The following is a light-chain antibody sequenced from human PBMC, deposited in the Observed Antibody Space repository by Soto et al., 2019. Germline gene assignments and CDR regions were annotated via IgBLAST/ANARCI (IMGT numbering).Light chain of an antibody. CDR3: QSYDSSLSGSV. V-gene: IGLV1-40*01. CDR1: SSNIGAGYD. Sequence: VLTQPPSVSGAPGQRVTISCTGSSSNIGAGYDVHWYQQLPGTAPKLLIYRNTNRPSGVPDRFSGSKSGTSASLAITGLQAEDEADYYCQSYDSSLSGSVFGGGTKLTVL. J-gene: IGLJ3*02. CDR2: RNT.